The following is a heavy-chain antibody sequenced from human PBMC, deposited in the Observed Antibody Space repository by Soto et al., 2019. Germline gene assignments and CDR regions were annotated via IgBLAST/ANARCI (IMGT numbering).Heavy chain of an antibody. V-gene: IGHV3-23*01. J-gene: IGHJ4*02. Sequence: GGSLRLSCAASGFTFSSYAMNWVRQAPGKGLEWVSGISSSGGSTYYADSVKGRFSISRDNSKNTLYLQMNSLRVEDTAVYYCAKSIAAAGSGYCGQRTLVTVSS. CDR2: ISSSGGST. CDR1: GFTFSSYA. CDR3: AKSIAAAGSGY. D-gene: IGHD6-13*01.